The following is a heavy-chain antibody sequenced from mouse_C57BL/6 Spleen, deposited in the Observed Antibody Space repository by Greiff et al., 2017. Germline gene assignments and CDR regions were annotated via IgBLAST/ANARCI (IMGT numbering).Heavy chain of an antibody. D-gene: IGHD2-12*01. J-gene: IGHJ3*01. Sequence: VQLQQPGAELVMPGASVKLSCKASGYTFTSYWMHWVKQRPGQGLEWIGEIDPSDSYTNYNQKFKGKSTLTVDKSSSTAYMQLSSLTSEDSAVYYCASYDELFAYWGQGTLVTVSA. CDR2: IDPSDSYT. CDR3: ASYDELFAY. CDR1: GYTFTSYW. V-gene: IGHV1-69*01.